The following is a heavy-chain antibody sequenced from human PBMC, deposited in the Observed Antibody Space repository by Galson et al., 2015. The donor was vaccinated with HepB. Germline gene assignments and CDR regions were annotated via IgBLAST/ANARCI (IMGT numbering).Heavy chain of an antibody. Sequence: QSGAEVKGPGESLRISCKGSGYRFSSYWIGWVRQMPGKGLEWMGIIYPADSDTRYNPSFQGQVTISADKSISTAYLQWSSLKASDTAMYYCATISYCTNGVCHDAFYIWGQGTMVTVSS. V-gene: IGHV5-51*03. D-gene: IGHD2-8*01. CDR2: IYPADSDT. J-gene: IGHJ3*02. CDR1: GYRFSSYW. CDR3: ATISYCTNGVCHDAFYI.